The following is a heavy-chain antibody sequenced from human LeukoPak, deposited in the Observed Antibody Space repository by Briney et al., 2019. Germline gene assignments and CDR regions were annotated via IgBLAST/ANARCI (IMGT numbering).Heavy chain of an antibody. J-gene: IGHJ4*02. V-gene: IGHV4-59*08. CDR3: ARHFDY. Sequence: PSETLSLTCTVSGGSISGFYWSWIRQPPGKGLEWIGYIYYSGSTNYNPSLKSRVTISVDTSKNRFSLKLSSVTAADTAVYYCARHFDYWGQGTLVTVSS. CDR1: GGSISGFY. CDR2: IYYSGST.